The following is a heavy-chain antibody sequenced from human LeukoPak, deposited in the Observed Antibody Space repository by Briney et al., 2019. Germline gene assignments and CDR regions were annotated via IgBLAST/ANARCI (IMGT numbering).Heavy chain of an antibody. Sequence: SETLSLTCTVSGGSISSNAYSWGWIRQPPGKGLEWIGSIYYGGSAYYNPSLKSRVTISVDTSKNQFSLKLSSVTAADTAVYYCARKQWHYYFDYWGQGTLVTVSS. CDR2: IYYGGSA. CDR3: ARKQWHYYFDY. CDR1: GGSISSNAYS. J-gene: IGHJ4*02. V-gene: IGHV4-39*01. D-gene: IGHD6-19*01.